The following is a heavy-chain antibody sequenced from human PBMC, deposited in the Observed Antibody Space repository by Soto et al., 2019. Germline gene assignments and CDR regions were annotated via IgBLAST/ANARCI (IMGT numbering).Heavy chain of an antibody. CDR3: ARQEYPGSDAFDI. Sequence: GESLKISCKGSGYSFTSYWISWVRQMPGKGLEWMGRIDPSDSYTNYSPSFQGHVTISADKSISTAYLQWSSPKASDTAMYYCARQEYPGSDAFDIWGQGTMVTVSS. CDR2: IDPSDSYT. CDR1: GYSFTSYW. V-gene: IGHV5-10-1*01. J-gene: IGHJ3*02.